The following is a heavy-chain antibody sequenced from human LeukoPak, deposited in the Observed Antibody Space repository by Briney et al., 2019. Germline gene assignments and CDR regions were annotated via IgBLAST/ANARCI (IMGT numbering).Heavy chain of an antibody. CDR2: INTDGTVT. J-gene: IGHJ4*02. CDR1: GFTFSKYW. D-gene: IGHD6-19*01. CDR3: EGSAGY. V-gene: IGHV3-74*01. Sequence: GGSLRLSCAASGFTFSKYWMLWVRRAPGKGLESVSRINTDGTVTTYADSVKGRFTVSRDNADNTMFLQMNSVRDEDTAVYYCEGSAGYWGQGTLVTVSS.